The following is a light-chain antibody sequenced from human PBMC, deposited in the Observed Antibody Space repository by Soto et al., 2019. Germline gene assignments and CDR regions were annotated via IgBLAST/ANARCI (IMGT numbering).Light chain of an antibody. V-gene: IGKV3-20*01. CDR3: QQYHISPPT. J-gene: IGKJ5*01. CDR2: GAS. CDR1: QSVSSNF. Sequence: EIVLTQSPGTLSLSPGERASLSCRASQSVSSNFLAWYQKKPGQAPRLLIYGASSRATAIPDRFSGSGSGTDFTLTISRLEPEDFAVYYCQQYHISPPTFGQGTRLEIK.